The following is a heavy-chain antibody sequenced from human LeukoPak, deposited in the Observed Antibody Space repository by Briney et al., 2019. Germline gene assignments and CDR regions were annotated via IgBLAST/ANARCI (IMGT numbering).Heavy chain of an antibody. CDR3: TRSLGIAVAVYGMDV. CDR2: IRSKAYGGTT. V-gene: IGHV3-49*03. Sequence: GGSLRLSCTASGFTFGDYAMSWFRQAPGKGLEWVGFIRSKAYGGTTEYAASVKGGFTISRDDSKSIAYPQMNSLKTEDTAVCYCTRSLGIAVAVYGMDVWGQGTTVTVSS. J-gene: IGHJ6*02. D-gene: IGHD6-19*01. CDR1: GFTFGDYA.